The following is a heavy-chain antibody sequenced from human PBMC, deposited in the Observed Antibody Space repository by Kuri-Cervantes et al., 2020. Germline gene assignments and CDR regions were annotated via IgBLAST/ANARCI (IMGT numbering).Heavy chain of an antibody. CDR3: AKDLMMGFYCSGGNCYNDY. CDR1: GFTFSSYG. V-gene: IGHV3-30*02. J-gene: IGHJ4*02. CDR2: IRYDGSSK. D-gene: IGHD2-15*01. Sequence: GESLKISCAASGFTFSSYGMHWVRQAPGKGLEWVAFIRYDGSSKYYADSVKGRFTISRDNSKNVLYLQMNSLRAEDTAVYYCAKDLMMGFYCSGGNCYNDYWGQGTLVTVSS.